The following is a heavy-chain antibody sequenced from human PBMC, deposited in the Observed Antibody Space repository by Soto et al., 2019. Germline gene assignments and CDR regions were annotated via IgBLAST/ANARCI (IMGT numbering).Heavy chain of an antibody. CDR3: ARHSSSSNDYYYGMDV. CDR2: IDPSDSYT. V-gene: IGHV5-10-1*01. CDR1: GYSFTSYW. J-gene: IGHJ6*02. D-gene: IGHD6-6*01. Sequence: ESLKISCKGSGYSFTSYWISWVRQMPGKGLEWMGRIDPSDSYTNYSPSFQGHVTISADKSISTAYLQWSSLKASDTAMYYCARHSSSSNDYYYGMDVWGQGTTVTVSS.